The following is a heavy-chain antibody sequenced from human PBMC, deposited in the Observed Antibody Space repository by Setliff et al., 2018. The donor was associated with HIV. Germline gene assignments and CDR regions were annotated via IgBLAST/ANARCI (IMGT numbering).Heavy chain of an antibody. V-gene: IGHV1-2*02. CDR2: MNPNSGDT. D-gene: IGHD3-10*01. Sequence: GASVKVSCKASGYTFTAYYMHWVRQAPGQGLEWMGWMNPNSGDTKYAQKFQGRVTMTRDTSISTAYMELSGLRSDDTAVYFCARAHRLQWFGEFCFDIWGQGTMVTVSS. J-gene: IGHJ3*02. CDR3: ARAHRLQWFGEFCFDI. CDR1: GYTFTAYY.